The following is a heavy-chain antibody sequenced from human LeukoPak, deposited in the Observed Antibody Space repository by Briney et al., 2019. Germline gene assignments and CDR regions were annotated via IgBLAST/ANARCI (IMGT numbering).Heavy chain of an antibody. CDR2: ISGSGGST. J-gene: IGHJ4*02. D-gene: IGHD2-15*01. CDR3: AKQLGYCSDGSCYFPY. Sequence: GGSLRLSCAASGFTFSSYAMSWVCQAPGKGLEWVSAISGSGGSTYYAGSVKGRFTISRDNSKNTLYLQVNSLRAEDTAVYYCAKQLGYCSDGSCYFPYWGQGTLVTVSS. CDR1: GFTFSSYA. V-gene: IGHV3-23*01.